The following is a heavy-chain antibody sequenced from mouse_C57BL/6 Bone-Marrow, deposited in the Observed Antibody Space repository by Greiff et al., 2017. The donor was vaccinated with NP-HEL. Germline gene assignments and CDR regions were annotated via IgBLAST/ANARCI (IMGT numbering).Heavy chain of an antibody. CDR2: IDPETGGT. J-gene: IGHJ2*01. CDR1: GYTFTDYE. D-gene: IGHD4-1*01. CDR3: TRDWDGFDY. V-gene: IGHV1-15*01. Sequence: LVRPGASVTLSCKASGYTFTDYEMHWVKQTPVHGLEWIGAIDPETGGTAYNQKFKGKAILTADKSSSTAYMELRSLTSEDSAVYYCTRDWDGFDYWGQGTTLTVSS.